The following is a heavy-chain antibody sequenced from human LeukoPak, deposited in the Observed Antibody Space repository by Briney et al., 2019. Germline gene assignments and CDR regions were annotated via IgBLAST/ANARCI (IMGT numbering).Heavy chain of an antibody. J-gene: IGHJ4*02. Sequence: GASLQISCQGSGYSFTSYWIGWVRQLPGKGLEWMGIIYPGDSDTRYSPSFQGQVTISADKSISTAYLQWSSLKASDTAMYYCARLGILTGYSDDYWGQGTLVTVSS. V-gene: IGHV5-51*01. CDR3: ARLGILTGYSDDY. D-gene: IGHD3-9*01. CDR2: IYPGDSDT. CDR1: GYSFTSYW.